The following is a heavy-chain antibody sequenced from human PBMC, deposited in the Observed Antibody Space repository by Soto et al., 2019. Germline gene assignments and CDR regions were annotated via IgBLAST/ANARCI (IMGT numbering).Heavy chain of an antibody. D-gene: IGHD2-8*01. CDR3: ARSHSMVLLGRFHP. CDR2: IWFDGSKK. V-gene: IGHV3-33*01. CDR1: GFKLRNYA. J-gene: IGHJ5*02. Sequence: QVQLVESGGGVVQPGKSLRLSCTASGFKLRNYAIHWVRQAPGKGLEWLAVIWFDGSKKYYADAVKGRFTISRHNSKEMVYQQISSQTAADTGLCYCARSHSMVLLGRFHPWGEGTLVTISS.